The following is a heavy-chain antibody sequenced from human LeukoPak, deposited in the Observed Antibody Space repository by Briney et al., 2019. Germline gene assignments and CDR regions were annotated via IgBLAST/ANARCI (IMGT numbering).Heavy chain of an antibody. Sequence: PSETLSLTCTVSGGSISSYYWSWIRQPPGKGLEWIGYIYYSGSTNYNPSLKSRVTISVDTSKNQFSLKLSSVTAADTAVYYCARRGYSYAVGYYFDYWGQGTLVTVSS. D-gene: IGHD5-18*01. V-gene: IGHV4-59*01. CDR2: IYYSGST. CDR1: GGSISSYY. CDR3: ARRGYSYAVGYYFDY. J-gene: IGHJ4*02.